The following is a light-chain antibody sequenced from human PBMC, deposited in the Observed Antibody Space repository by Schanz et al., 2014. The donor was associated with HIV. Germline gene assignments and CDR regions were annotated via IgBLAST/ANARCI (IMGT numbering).Light chain of an antibody. CDR3: EQYKNRSPFT. J-gene: IGKJ2*01. CDR1: QNIGSS. V-gene: IGKV1-39*01. Sequence: DIQMTQSPISLSASVGDTVTITCRPSQNIGSSLNWYQQKSGKAPKLLIYTASTLQGGVPSRFSGSGSGTEFTLTISSLQPDDLGSYYCEQYKNRSPFTFGQGTRLEIK. CDR2: TAS.